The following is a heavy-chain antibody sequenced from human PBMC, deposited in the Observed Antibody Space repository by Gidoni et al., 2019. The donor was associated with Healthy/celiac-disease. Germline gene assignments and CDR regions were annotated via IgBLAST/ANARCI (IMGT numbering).Heavy chain of an antibody. V-gene: IGHV4-61*01. D-gene: IGHD6-19*01. CDR2: IYYSGST. J-gene: IGHJ6*02. CDR3: ARRGEQWLVQNYYYGMDV. CDR1: GGSVSSGSYY. Sequence: QVQLQESGPGLVKPSETLSLTCTVSGGSVSSGSYYWSWIRQPPGKGLELIGYIYYSGSTNYNPSLKSRVTISVDTSKNQFSLKLSSVTAADTAVYYCARRGEQWLVQNYYYGMDVWGQGTTVTVSS.